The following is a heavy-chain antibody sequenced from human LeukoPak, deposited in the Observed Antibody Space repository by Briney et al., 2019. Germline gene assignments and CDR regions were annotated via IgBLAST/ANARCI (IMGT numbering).Heavy chain of an antibody. CDR3: AKDGYYGSGTKNYFDY. CDR1: GFTFDDYA. D-gene: IGHD3-10*01. CDR2: SSWNSGSI. Sequence: GRSLRLSCAASGFTFDDYAMHWVRQAPGKGLEWVSGSSWNSGSIVYADSVKGRFTICRDNAKNSLFLQMNSLRAEDTALYYCAKDGYYGSGTKNYFDYWGQGTLVTVSS. V-gene: IGHV3-9*01. J-gene: IGHJ4*02.